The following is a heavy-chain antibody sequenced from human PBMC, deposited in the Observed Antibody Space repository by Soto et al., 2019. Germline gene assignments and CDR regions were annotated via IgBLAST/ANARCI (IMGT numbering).Heavy chain of an antibody. J-gene: IGHJ4*02. V-gene: IGHV3-66*01. CDR3: ARKLPETPLGY. CDR2: IYSGGTT. Sequence: EVQLVESGGGLVQPGGSLTLSCAASGVTVSNNWMTWVRQAPGKGLELVSLIYSGGTTHYADSVKGRFNIYRDGYKNMVYLQIKGLRVENTAVYYCARKLPETPLGYWGQGTLVTVSS. CDR1: GVTVSNNW. D-gene: IGHD2-15*01.